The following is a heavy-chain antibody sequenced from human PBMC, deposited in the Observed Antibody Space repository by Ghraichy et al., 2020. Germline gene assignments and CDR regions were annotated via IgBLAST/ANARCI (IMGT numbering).Heavy chain of an antibody. D-gene: IGHD1-26*01. CDR1: GFIFSRSW. Sequence: GSLNISCAASGFIFSRSWMSWVRQAPGKGLEWVANIKQDGSEIYYVDSVKGRFTISRDNAKNSLYLQMNSLRAEDTAVYYCAREGLSGSETFDYWGRGTLVTVSS. CDR3: AREGLSGSETFDY. V-gene: IGHV3-7*01. J-gene: IGHJ4*02. CDR2: IKQDGSEI.